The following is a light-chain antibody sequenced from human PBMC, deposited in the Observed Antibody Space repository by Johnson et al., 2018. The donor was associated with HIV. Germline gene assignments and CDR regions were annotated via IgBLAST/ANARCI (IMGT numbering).Light chain of an antibody. CDR1: SSNIGNNY. V-gene: IGLV1-51*01. J-gene: IGLJ1*01. CDR3: GTWDSSLSYNYV. Sequence: HSVLTQPPSVSAAPGQKVTISCSGSSSNIGNNYVSWYQHLPGTAPKLLIYDNHKRPSGIPDRFSGSKSGPSATLGITGLQTGDEADYYCGTWDSSLSYNYVFGTGTKVTVL. CDR2: DNH.